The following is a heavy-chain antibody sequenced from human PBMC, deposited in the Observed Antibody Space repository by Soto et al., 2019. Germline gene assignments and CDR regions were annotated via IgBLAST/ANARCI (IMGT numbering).Heavy chain of an antibody. Sequence: QVQLVESGGGVVQPGRSLRLSCAASGFTFSSYGMHWVRQAPGKGLEWVAGISYDGSNKYYADSVKGRFTISRDNSKNTRYLQRNSLRAEDTAVYYCAKDNTGFGEVLLLPGGMDVWGQGTTVTVSS. CDR1: GFTFSSYG. CDR2: ISYDGSNK. J-gene: IGHJ6*02. D-gene: IGHD3-10*01. V-gene: IGHV3-30*18. CDR3: AKDNTGFGEVLLLPGGMDV.